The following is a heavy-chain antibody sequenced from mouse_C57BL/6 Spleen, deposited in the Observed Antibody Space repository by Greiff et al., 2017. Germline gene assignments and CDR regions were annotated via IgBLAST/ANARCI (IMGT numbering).Heavy chain of an antibody. CDR3: TREGTTVVAFDY. CDR2: ISSGGDYI. D-gene: IGHD1-1*01. CDR1: GFTFSSYA. J-gene: IGHJ2*01. V-gene: IGHV5-9-1*02. Sequence: VQLKESGEGLVKPGGSLKLSCAASGFTFSSYAMSWVRQTPEKRLEWVAYISSGGDYIYYADTVKGRFTISRDNARNTLYLQMSSLKSEDTAMYYCTREGTTVVAFDYWGQGTTLTVSS.